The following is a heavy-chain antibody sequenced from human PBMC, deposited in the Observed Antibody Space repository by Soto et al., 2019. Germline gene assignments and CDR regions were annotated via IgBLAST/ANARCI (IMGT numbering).Heavy chain of an antibody. CDR2: IIPIFGTA. V-gene: IGHV1-69*13. CDR1: GGTFSSYA. D-gene: IGHD4-17*01. CDR3: ARDLDYGGVRGI. Sequence: VASVKVSCKASGGTFSSYAISWVRQAPGQGLEWMGGIIPIFGTANYAQKFQGRVTITADESTSTAYMELSSLRSEDTAVYYCARDLDYGGVRGIWGQGTMVTVSS. J-gene: IGHJ3*02.